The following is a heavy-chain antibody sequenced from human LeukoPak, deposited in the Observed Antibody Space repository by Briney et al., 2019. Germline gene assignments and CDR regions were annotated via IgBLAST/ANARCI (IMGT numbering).Heavy chain of an antibody. V-gene: IGHV1-2*02. D-gene: IGHD4-17*01. J-gene: IGHJ4*02. CDR2: INPNSGGT. CDR1: GYTFTSYY. Sequence: ASVKVPCKASGYTFTSYYMHWVRQAPGQGLEWMGWINPNSGGTNYAQKFQGRVTMTRDTSISTAYMELSRLRSDDTAVYYCARPVTTGYFDYWGQGTLVTVSS. CDR3: ARPVTTGYFDY.